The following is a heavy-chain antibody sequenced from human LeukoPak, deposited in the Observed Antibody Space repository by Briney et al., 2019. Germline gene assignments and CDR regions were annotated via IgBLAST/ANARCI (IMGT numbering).Heavy chain of an antibody. Sequence: SETLSLTCTVSGGSISSYYWSWIRQPPGKGLEWIGYIYYSGSTNYNPSLKSRVTISVDTSKNQFSLKLSSVTAADTAVYYCARGAYYDSSGYYHWVFDYWGQGTLVTVSS. D-gene: IGHD3-22*01. CDR3: ARGAYYDSSGYYHWVFDY. CDR2: IYYSGST. V-gene: IGHV4-59*01. CDR1: GGSISSYY. J-gene: IGHJ4*02.